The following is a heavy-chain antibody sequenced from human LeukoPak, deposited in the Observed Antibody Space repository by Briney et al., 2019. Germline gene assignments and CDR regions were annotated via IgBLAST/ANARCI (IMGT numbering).Heavy chain of an antibody. CDR1: GYSFTSFW. CDR2: IYPGDSDT. V-gene: IGHV5-51*01. Sequence: GESLKISCKGSGYSFTSFWIGWVRQMPGKGLEWMGIIYPGDSDTRYNPSFQGQVTISVDKSISTAYLQWSSLKASDTAMYYCARQTAAGTGPYYYYGMDVWGQGATVTVSS. CDR3: ARQTAAGTGPYYYYGMDV. D-gene: IGHD6-13*01. J-gene: IGHJ6*02.